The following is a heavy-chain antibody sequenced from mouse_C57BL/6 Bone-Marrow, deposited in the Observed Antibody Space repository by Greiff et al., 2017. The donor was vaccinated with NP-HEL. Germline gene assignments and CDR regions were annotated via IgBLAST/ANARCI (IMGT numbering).Heavy chain of an antibody. CDR2: INPNNGGT. Sequence: EVQLQQSGPELVKPGALVKISCKASGYTFTDYYMNWVKQSHGKSLEWIGDINPNNGGTSYNQKFKGKATLTVDKSSSTAYMELRSLTSEDSAVYYCAREGNYYGSSYDYATDYWGQGTSVTVSS. D-gene: IGHD1-1*01. V-gene: IGHV1-26*01. CDR3: AREGNYYGSSYDYATDY. J-gene: IGHJ4*01. CDR1: GYTFTDYY.